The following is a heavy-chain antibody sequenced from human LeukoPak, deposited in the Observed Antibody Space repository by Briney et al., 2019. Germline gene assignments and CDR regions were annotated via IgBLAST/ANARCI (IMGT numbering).Heavy chain of an antibody. CDR2: ISSSGSTI. J-gene: IGHJ4*02. CDR3: ARTLSMRGFLRYYFDY. CDR1: GFTFSDYY. V-gene: IGHV3-11*04. Sequence: GGSLRLSCAASGFTFSDYYMSWIRQAPGKGLEWVSYISSSGSTIYYADSVKGRFTISRDNAKNSLYLQMNSLRAEDTAVYYCARTLSMRGFLRYYFDYWGQGTLVTVSS. D-gene: IGHD2-8*01.